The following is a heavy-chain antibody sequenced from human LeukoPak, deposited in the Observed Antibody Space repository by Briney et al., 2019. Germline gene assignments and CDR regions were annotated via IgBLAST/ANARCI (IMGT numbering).Heavy chain of an antibody. CDR1: GFTFSSYS. D-gene: IGHD2-15*01. CDR3: AKYIVATNSNLVAATRRYFDY. V-gene: IGHV3-23*01. CDR2: ISDSGGYT. Sequence: GGSLRLSCAASGFTFSSYSMSWVRQAPGKGLEWVSVISDSGGYTSYADSVKGRFTISRDNSKNTLYLQMNSLSAEDTAVYYCAKYIVATNSNLVAATRRYFDYWGQGTLVTVSS. J-gene: IGHJ4*02.